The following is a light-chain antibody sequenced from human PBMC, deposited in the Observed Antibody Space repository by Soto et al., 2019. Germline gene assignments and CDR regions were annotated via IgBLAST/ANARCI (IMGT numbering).Light chain of an antibody. V-gene: IGKV1-5*03. J-gene: IGKJ1*01. Sequence: DIQMTQSPSTLSASVGEGVTITCRARQSISSWLAWFQQKPGKAPNLLIYKVSNLESGVPSRFSGSGSGTEFTLTISSLQPDDFATYYCQQYYSYSWTFGQGTKVEIK. CDR2: KVS. CDR1: QSISSW. CDR3: QQYYSYSWT.